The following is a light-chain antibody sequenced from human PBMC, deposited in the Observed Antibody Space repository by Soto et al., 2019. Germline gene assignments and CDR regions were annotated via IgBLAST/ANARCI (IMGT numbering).Light chain of an antibody. Sequence: DIQMTQSPSSLSASVGDRVTITCRASYNVVSWLAWYQQKPGKAPKLLIYGASTIESGVPARFSGSGSGTEFTLTISSLQTDDFAAYYCQQYGSSPRTFGEGTKVDIK. CDR3: QQYGSSPRT. J-gene: IGKJ4*02. V-gene: IGKV1-5*03. CDR2: GAS. CDR1: YNVVSW.